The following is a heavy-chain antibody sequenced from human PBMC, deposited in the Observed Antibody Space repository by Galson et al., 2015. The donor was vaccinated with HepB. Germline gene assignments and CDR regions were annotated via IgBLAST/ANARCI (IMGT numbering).Heavy chain of an antibody. J-gene: IGHJ5*02. CDR1: GFTFSSYS. CDR3: ARRDMVRGTNYYYYYGMDA. V-gene: IGHV3-21*04. D-gene: IGHD3-10*01. CDR2: ISSSSSYI. Sequence: SLRLSCAASGFTFSSYSMNWVRQAPGKGLEWVSSISSSSSYIYYADSVKGRFTISRDNAKNSLYLQMNSLRAEDTALYHCARRDMVRGTNYYYYYGMDAWGQGTLVTVSS.